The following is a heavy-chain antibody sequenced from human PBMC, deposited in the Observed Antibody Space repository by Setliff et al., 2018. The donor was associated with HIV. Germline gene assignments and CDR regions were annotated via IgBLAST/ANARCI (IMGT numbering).Heavy chain of an antibody. Sequence: GESLKISCAASGFTFSDYYMGWIRQAPGKGLEWVSYISGRSSDPNYADSVKGRFTISRDNAKNSVCLQMNSLRAEDTAMYYCVRPVREPVDWGRGTLVTVSS. CDR3: VRPVREPVD. J-gene: IGHJ4*02. V-gene: IGHV3-11*03. D-gene: IGHD6-19*01. CDR2: ISGRSSDP. CDR1: GFTFSDYY.